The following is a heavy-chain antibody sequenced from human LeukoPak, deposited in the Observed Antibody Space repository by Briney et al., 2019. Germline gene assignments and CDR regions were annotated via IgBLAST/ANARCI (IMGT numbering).Heavy chain of an antibody. D-gene: IGHD2-15*01. CDR3: ASQSSPRF. CDR2: FYYSGST. Sequence: SETLSLTCTVSGASISSGYYYWSWIRQTPGKGLEWIGCFYYSGSTSYNPSLKSRVTISIDTSKNQFSLKLSSVTAADTAVYYCASQSSPRFWGQGTLVTVSS. CDR1: GASISSGYYY. J-gene: IGHJ1*01. V-gene: IGHV4-61*01.